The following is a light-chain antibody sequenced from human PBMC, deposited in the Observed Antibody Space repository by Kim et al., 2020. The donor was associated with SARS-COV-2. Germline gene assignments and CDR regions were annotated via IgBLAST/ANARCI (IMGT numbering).Light chain of an antibody. J-gene: IGKJ1*01. CDR2: GAS. V-gene: IGKV3-15*01. CDR1: RSVGSN. CDR3: QQYDDWPPWT. Sequence: SPGDRAPLSCRASRSVGSNVAWYQQKPGQAPRLLIYGASTRATDIPARFSGSGSGTEFTLIISSLQSEDLADYFCQQYDDWPPWTFGQGTKVDIK.